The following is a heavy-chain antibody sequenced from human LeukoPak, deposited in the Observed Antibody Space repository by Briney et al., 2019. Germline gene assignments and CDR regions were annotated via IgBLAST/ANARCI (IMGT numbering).Heavy chain of an antibody. CDR2: IYYSGST. D-gene: IGHD3-9*01. J-gene: IGHJ3*02. Sequence: PSETLSLTCTVSGGSISSYYWSWIRQPPGKGLEWIGYIYYSGSTNYNPYLKSRVTISVDTSKNQCSLSLSSVTAADTAVYYCASYYDILPGLIAFDIWGQGTMVTVSS. CDR3: ASYYDILPGLIAFDI. V-gene: IGHV4-59*01. CDR1: GGSISSYY.